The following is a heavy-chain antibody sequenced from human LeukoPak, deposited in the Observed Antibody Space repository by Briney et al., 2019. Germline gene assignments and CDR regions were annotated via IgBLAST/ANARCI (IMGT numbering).Heavy chain of an antibody. CDR3: ARDPYDSSGYYYWSAMGY. D-gene: IGHD3-22*01. J-gene: IGHJ4*02. CDR1: GFTFSSYG. Sequence: GGSLRLSCAASGFTFSSYGMHWVRQAPGKGLEWVAVIWYDGSNKYYADSVKDRFTISRDNSKNTLYLQMNSLRAEDTAVYYCARDPYDSSGYYYWSAMGYWGQGTLVTVSS. CDR2: IWYDGSNK. V-gene: IGHV3-33*01.